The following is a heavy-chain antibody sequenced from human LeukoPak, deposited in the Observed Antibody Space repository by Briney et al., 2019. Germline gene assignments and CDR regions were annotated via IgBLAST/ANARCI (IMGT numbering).Heavy chain of an antibody. D-gene: IGHD6-25*01. CDR1: GGXISSYY. V-gene: IGHV4-59*08. CDR2: IYYSGST. CDR3: ARRGLGPDDGMDV. J-gene: IGHJ6*02. Sequence: SETLSLTCTVSGGXISSYYCSWIRQPPGKGLECIGHIYYSGSTNYNPSLKSRVTISVDTSKNQFSLKLSSVTAADTAVYYCARRGLGPDDGMDVWGQGTTVTVSS.